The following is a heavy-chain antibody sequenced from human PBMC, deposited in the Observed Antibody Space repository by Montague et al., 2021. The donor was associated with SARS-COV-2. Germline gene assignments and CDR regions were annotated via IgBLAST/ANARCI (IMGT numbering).Heavy chain of an antibody. J-gene: IGHJ4*02. CDR3: AREEDSYVSGTLDY. V-gene: IGHV3-48*03. CDR1: GLTFSSYE. CDR2: ISSSGSTL. D-gene: IGHD3-10*01. Sequence: SLRLSCAASGLTFSSYEMNWVRQAPGKGLEWVSYISSSGSTLYHADSVRGRFTISRDNARDSVYLQMNSLRAEDTAVYYCAREEDSYVSGTLDYWGQGTLVTVSS.